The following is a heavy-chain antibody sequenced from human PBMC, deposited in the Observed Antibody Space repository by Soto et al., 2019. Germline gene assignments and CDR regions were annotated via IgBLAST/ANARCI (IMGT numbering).Heavy chain of an antibody. V-gene: IGHV1-8*01. CDR3: ASSLPEGYYYYGMDV. CDR1: GYTFTSYD. CDR2: MNTNSGNT. J-gene: IGHJ6*02. D-gene: IGHD6-6*01. Sequence: ASLKVSGKACGYTFTSYDINCVRLATGQGLEWMGWMNTNSGNTGYAQKFHGRVTMTRNTYISTASMEVSSLRSEDTAVYYCASSLPEGYYYYGMDVWGQGTTVTVSS.